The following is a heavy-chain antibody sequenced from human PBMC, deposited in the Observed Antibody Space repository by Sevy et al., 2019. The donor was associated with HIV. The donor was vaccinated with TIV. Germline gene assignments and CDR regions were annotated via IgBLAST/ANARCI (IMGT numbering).Heavy chain of an antibody. V-gene: IGHV3-15*01. J-gene: IGHJ4*02. CDR3: TTKGDFWGGYQYFQY. CDR2: IKSTGDGGTT. D-gene: IGHD3-3*01. Sequence: GGSLRLSCTASGFTFSNAWMNWVRQAPGKGLEWVGRIKSTGDGGTTDYAAPVKGRFTFSREDSKSTRFLQMNSLKAEDTAVYYCTTKGDFWGGYQYFQYWGRGTLVTVSS. CDR1: GFTFSNAW.